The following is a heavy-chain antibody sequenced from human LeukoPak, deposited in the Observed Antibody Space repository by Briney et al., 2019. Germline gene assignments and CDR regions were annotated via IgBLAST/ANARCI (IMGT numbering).Heavy chain of an antibody. Sequence: SETLSLTCAVYGGSFSGYYWSWIRQPPGKGLEWIGEINHSGSTNYNPSLKSRVTISVDTSKNQFSLKLSSVTAADTAVYYCARDFAFGGVTGYYYYMDVWGKGTTVTVSS. CDR2: INHSGST. V-gene: IGHV4-34*01. CDR1: GGSFSGYY. CDR3: ARDFAFGGVTGYYYYMDV. J-gene: IGHJ6*03. D-gene: IGHD3-16*01.